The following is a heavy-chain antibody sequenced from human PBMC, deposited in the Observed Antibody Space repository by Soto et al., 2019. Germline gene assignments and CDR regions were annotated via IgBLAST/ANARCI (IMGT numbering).Heavy chain of an antibody. CDR2: ISAYNGNT. V-gene: IGHV1-18*04. CDR3: ARVGYCSSTSCHPLGAFDI. D-gene: IGHD2-2*03. Sequence: ASVNVSCKASGYTFTSYGISWVRPAAGQGRAWMGGISAYNGNTNYAEKLQRRVTMTTNTSTSTAYKELRSLRSDDTAVYYCARVGYCSSTSCHPLGAFDIWGQGTMVTVSS. J-gene: IGHJ3*02. CDR1: GYTFTSYG.